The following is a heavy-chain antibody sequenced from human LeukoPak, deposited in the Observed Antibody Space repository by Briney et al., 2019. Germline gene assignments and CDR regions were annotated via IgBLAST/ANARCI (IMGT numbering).Heavy chain of an antibody. CDR3: AKGRQQRGALGI. J-gene: IGHJ3*02. CDR2: IRYDGSNK. D-gene: IGHD6-13*01. Sequence: PGGSLRLSCAASGFTFSSYGMHWVRQAPGMGLEWVAFIRYDGSNKYYADSVKGRFTISRDNSKNTLYLQMNSLRAEDTAVYYCAKGRQQRGALGIWGQGTMVTVSS. V-gene: IGHV3-30*02. CDR1: GFTFSSYG.